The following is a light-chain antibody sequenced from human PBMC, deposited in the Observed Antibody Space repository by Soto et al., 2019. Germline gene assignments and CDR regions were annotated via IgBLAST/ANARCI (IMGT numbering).Light chain of an antibody. J-gene: IGLJ2*01. V-gene: IGLV1-40*01. Sequence: QSALTQPPSVSGAPGQRVTISCTGSSSNIGTGYDVHWYQQLPGTAPKLLIYGNTNRPSGVPDRFSGSTSGTSASLAITGLQAEDEADYYCQSYDTSLSGSVFGGGTKVTVL. CDR3: QSYDTSLSGSV. CDR1: SSNIGTGYD. CDR2: GNT.